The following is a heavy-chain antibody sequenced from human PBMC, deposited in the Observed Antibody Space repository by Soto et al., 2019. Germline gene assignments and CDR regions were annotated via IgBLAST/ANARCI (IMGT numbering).Heavy chain of an antibody. J-gene: IGHJ6*03. V-gene: IGHV4-34*01. Sequence: SETLYLTCAVYGGSFSGYYWSWIRQPPGKGLEWIGEINHSGSTNYNPSLKSRVTISVDTSRNQFSLKLSSVTAADTAVYYCARCTSAAGTRYYYYMDVCGKGTTVTLSS. CDR1: GGSFSGYY. D-gene: IGHD6-13*01. CDR2: INHSGST. CDR3: ARCTSAAGTRYYYYMDV.